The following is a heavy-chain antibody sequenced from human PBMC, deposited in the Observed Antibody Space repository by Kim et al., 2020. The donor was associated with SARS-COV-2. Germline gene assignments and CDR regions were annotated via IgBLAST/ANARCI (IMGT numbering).Heavy chain of an antibody. J-gene: IGHJ4*02. Sequence: SETLSLTCTVSGGSISSYYWSWIRQPAGKGLEWIGRIYTSGSTNYNPSLKSRVTMSVDTSKNQFSLKLSSVTAADTAVYYCARDAKRYNWNVIHFDYWGQGTLVTVSS. V-gene: IGHV4-4*07. CDR2: IYTSGST. CDR3: ARDAKRYNWNVIHFDY. CDR1: GGSISSYY. D-gene: IGHD1-1*01.